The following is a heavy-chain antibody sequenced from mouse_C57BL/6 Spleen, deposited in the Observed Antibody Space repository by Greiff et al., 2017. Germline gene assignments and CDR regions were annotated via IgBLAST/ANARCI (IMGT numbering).Heavy chain of an antibody. Sequence: VQLQQPGAELVKPGASVKLSCKASGYTFTSYWMHWVKQRHGQGLEWIGMLHPNSGSTNYNEKVKSKATLTVDKSSSTTDMQLSSLTSEDSDVYYCSSYGNYSIDYWGQGTSVTVSS. J-gene: IGHJ4*01. V-gene: IGHV1-64*01. CDR2: LHPNSGST. CDR1: GYTFTSYW. CDR3: SSYGNYSIDY. D-gene: IGHD2-10*01.